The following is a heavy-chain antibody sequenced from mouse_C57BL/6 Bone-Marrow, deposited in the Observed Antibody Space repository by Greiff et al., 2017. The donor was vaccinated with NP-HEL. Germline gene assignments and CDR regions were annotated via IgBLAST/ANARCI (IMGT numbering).Heavy chain of an antibody. D-gene: IGHD2-4*01. CDR2: ISSGSSTI. V-gene: IGHV5-17*01. Sequence: DVHLVESGGGLVKPGGSLKLSCAASGFTFSDYGMHWVRQAPEKGLEWVAYISSGSSTIYYADTVKGRFTISRDNAKNTLFLQMTSLRSEDTAMYYCARGYYDYDCSVWGTGTTVTVSS. CDR3: ARGYYDYDCSV. CDR1: GFTFSDYG. J-gene: IGHJ1*03.